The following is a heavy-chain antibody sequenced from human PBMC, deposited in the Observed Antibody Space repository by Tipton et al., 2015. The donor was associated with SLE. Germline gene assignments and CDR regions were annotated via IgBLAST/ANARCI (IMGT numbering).Heavy chain of an antibody. V-gene: IGHV4-34*01. CDR3: ARRYNWIALAD. D-gene: IGHD1-20*01. CDR1: GGSFSGYY. J-gene: IGHJ4*02. Sequence: TLSLTCAVYGGSFSGYYWSWIRQPPGKGLEWIGEINHSGSTNYNPSLKSRVTISVDTSKNQFSLKLSSVTAADTAVYYCARRYNWIALADGGQGTLVTVSS. CDR2: INHSGST.